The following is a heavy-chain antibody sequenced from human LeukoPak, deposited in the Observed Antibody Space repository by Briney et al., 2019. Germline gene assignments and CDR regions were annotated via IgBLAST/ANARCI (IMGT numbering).Heavy chain of an antibody. CDR2: ISSSSSYI. V-gene: IGHV3-21*01. CDR3: ARDLSGSYPDFDY. J-gene: IGHJ4*02. Sequence: GGSLRPSCAASGFTFSSYSMNWVRQAPGKGLEWVSSISSSSSYIYYADSVKGRFTISRDNAKNSLYLQMNSLRAEDTAVYYCARDLSGSYPDFDYWGQGTLVTVSS. CDR1: GFTFSSYS. D-gene: IGHD3-10*01.